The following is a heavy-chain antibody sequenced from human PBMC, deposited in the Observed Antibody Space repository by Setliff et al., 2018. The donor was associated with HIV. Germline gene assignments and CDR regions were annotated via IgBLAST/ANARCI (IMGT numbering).Heavy chain of an antibody. J-gene: IGHJ6*02. CDR1: GFTFSDYY. V-gene: IGHV3-11*06. D-gene: IGHD2-2*01. CDR2: ITNTGSST. CDR3: AREDQLLSGNYYYYGMDV. Sequence: LRLSCAASGFTFSDYYLNWFRLAPGKGLEWISHITNTGSSTNYADSVKGRFTISRDNAKNSLYLQMNSLRAEDTAVYYCAREDQLLSGNYYYYGMDVWGQGTTVTVSS.